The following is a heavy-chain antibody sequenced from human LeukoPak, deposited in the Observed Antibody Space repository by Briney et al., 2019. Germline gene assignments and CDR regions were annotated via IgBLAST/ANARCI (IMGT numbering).Heavy chain of an antibody. Sequence: GGSLRLSCAASGFTFSSYAMNWVRQAPGKGLEWVSVIYSGGSTYYADSVKGRFTISRDNSKNTLYLQMNSLRAEDTAVYYCARVAEVGATGYYYYMDVWGKGTTVTISS. CDR1: GFTFSSYA. V-gene: IGHV3-66*01. CDR3: ARVAEVGATGYYYYMDV. J-gene: IGHJ6*03. D-gene: IGHD1-26*01. CDR2: IYSGGST.